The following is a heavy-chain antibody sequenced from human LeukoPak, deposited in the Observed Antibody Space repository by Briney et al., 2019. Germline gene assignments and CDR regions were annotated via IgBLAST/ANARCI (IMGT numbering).Heavy chain of an antibody. CDR3: ARGNSYYDSSGAFDY. D-gene: IGHD3-22*01. CDR2: IHYSGST. CDR1: GGSISSYY. V-gene: IGHV4-59*01. J-gene: IGHJ4*02. Sequence: SETLSLTCTVSGGSISSYYWSWIRQPPGKELEWIGYIHYSGSTNYNPSLKSRVTMSVDTSKNQFSLKLTSVTAADTAVYYCARGNSYYDSSGAFDYWGQGILVTVSS.